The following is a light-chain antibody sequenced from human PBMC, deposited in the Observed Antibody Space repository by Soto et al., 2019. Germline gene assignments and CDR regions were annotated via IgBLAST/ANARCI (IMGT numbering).Light chain of an antibody. CDR3: QQYGYLVT. J-gene: IGKJ4*01. CDR1: QSITNNY. Sequence: EIVLTHSPGTLSLSPEERATLSFSASQSITNNYLAWYQQKPGRAHRLLIYGASSRATGIPDRFSGSGSGTDFTLTISRLEPEDFAMYYCQQYGYLVTFGGGTKVDIK. CDR2: GAS. V-gene: IGKV3-20*01.